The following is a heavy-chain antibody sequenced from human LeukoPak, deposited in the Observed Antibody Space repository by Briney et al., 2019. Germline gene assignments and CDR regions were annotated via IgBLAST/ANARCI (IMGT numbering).Heavy chain of an antibody. D-gene: IGHD3-9*01. J-gene: IGHJ5*02. V-gene: IGHV4-34*01. CDR2: INHSGST. Sequence: SETLSLTCAVYGGSFSGYYWSWIRQPPGKGLEWIGEINHSGSTNYNPSLKSRVTISVDTSKNQFSLKLSSVTAADTAVYYCARYPSKIRYFGSHRDTSNNWFDPWGQGTLVTVSS. CDR1: GGSFSGYY. CDR3: ARYPSKIRYFGSHRDTSNNWFDP.